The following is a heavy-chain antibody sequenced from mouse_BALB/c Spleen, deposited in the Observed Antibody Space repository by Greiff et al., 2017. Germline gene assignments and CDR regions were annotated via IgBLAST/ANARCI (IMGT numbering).Heavy chain of an antibody. CDR3: ASYYYGYAAWFAY. CDR1: GFNIKDTY. V-gene: IGHV14-3*02. J-gene: IGHJ3*01. CDR2: IDPANGNT. D-gene: IGHD1-2*01. Sequence: VQLQQSGAELVKPGASVKLSCTASGFNIKDTYMHWVKQRPEQGLEWIGRIDPANGNTKYDPKFQGKATITADTSSNTAYLQLSSLTSEDTAVYYCASYYYGYAAWFAYWGQGTLVTVSA.